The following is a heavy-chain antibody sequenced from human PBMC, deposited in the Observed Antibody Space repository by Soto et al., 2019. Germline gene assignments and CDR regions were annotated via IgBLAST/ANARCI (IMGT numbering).Heavy chain of an antibody. CDR1: GFTFSSYG. J-gene: IGHJ6*02. CDR2: ISYDGSNK. Sequence: GGSLRLSCAASGFTFSSYGMHWVRQAPGKGLEWVAVISYDGSNKYYADSVKGRFTISRDNSKNTLYLQMNSLRAEDTAVYYWAGSTYYDILTGYLDYYYGMDVWGQGTTVTVSS. V-gene: IGHV3-30*03. D-gene: IGHD3-9*01. CDR3: AGSTYYDILTGYLDYYYGMDV.